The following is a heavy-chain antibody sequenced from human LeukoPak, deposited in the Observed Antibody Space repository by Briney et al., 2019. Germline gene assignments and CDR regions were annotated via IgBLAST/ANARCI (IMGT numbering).Heavy chain of an antibody. CDR3: ARVTMVRGFSGYSYGMDV. D-gene: IGHD3-10*01. V-gene: IGHV3-21*01. Sequence: SGGSLRLSCAASGFTFSSYSMNWVRQAPGKGLEWVSSISSSSSYIYHADSVKGRFTISRDNAKNSLYLQMNSLRAEDTAVYYCARVTMVRGFSGYSYGMDVWGQGTTVTVSS. J-gene: IGHJ6*02. CDR1: GFTFSSYS. CDR2: ISSSSSYI.